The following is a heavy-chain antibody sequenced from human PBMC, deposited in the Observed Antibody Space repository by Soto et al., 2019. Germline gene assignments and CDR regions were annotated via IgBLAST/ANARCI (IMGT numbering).Heavy chain of an antibody. Sequence: ASVNVPCKASGYTFTSYAMHWVRQAPGQRLEWMGWINAGNGNTKYSQKFQGRVTITRDTCASTANMELSSLRSEDTAVYYLARELGETSGCNNWFDPWGQESLVT. J-gene: IGHJ5*02. CDR3: ARELGETSGCNNWFDP. V-gene: IGHV1-3*01. D-gene: IGHD6-19*01. CDR2: INAGNGNT. CDR1: GYTFTSYA.